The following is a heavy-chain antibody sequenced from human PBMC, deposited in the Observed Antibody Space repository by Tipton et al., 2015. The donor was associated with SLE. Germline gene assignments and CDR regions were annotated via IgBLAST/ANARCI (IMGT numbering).Heavy chain of an antibody. CDR2: IHSSGST. Sequence: TLSLTCTVSGGPISGYYWSWIRQSPGQGLEWIGFIHSSGSTSYKPSLKSRVTISVDTSMNQFSLKLSTVTAADTAVYFCARETSRHDLFTGFYRLHFDYWGQGFLVTVSS. D-gene: IGHD3-9*01. J-gene: IGHJ4*02. CDR3: ARETSRHDLFTGFYRLHFDY. CDR1: GGPISGYY. V-gene: IGHV4-59*01.